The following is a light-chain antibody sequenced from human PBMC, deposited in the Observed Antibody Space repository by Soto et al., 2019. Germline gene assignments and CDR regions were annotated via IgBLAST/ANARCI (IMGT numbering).Light chain of an antibody. CDR3: ASYAGSRTYV. J-gene: IGLJ1*01. Sequence: QSVVTQPASGSGSPGQSVTISCSGSDMGNYNLVSWYQHLPGRAPKLLIFEVTMRPSGISDRFSGSKSASTASLTISGLQAEDEGDYYCASYAGSRTYVFGSGTKVTVL. V-gene: IGLV2-23*02. CDR2: EVT. CDR1: SDMGNYNL.